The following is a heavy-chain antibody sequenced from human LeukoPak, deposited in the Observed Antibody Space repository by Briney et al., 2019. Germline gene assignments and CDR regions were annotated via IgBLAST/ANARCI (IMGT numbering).Heavy chain of an antibody. CDR1: GGSISSYY. CDR3: ATEGNYGDYNFGYFDY. V-gene: IGHV4-4*07. J-gene: IGHJ4*02. Sequence: PSETLSLTCTVSGGSISSYYWSWIRQPAGKGLEWIGRIYTSGSTNYNPSLKSRVTMSVDTSKNQFSLKLSSVTAADTAVYYCATEGNYGDYNFGYFDYWGQGTLATVSS. CDR2: IYTSGST. D-gene: IGHD4-17*01.